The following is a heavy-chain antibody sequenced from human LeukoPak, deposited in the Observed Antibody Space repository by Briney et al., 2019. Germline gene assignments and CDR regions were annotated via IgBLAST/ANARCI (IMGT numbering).Heavy chain of an antibody. Sequence: PGGSLRLSCAASGFTFSSYGMSWVRQAPGKGLEWVSAISGSGGSTYYADSVKGRFTISRDNSKNTLYLQMNSLRAEDTAVYYCARGRSSGYSYGGDAFDIWGQGTMVTVSS. V-gene: IGHV3-23*01. CDR2: ISGSGGST. CDR3: ARGRSSGYSYGGDAFDI. J-gene: IGHJ3*02. CDR1: GFTFSSYG. D-gene: IGHD5-18*01.